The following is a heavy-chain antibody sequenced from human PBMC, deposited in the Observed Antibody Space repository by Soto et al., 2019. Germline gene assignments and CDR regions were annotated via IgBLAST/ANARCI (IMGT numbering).Heavy chain of an antibody. J-gene: IGHJ5*02. D-gene: IGHD3-10*01. V-gene: IGHV4-34*01. CDR1: GGSFSGYY. CDR2: INHSGST. CDR3: AREAPHPTRGPYGSGSYYPKPNWFDP. Sequence: LSLTCAVYGGSFSGYYWSWIRQPPGKGLEWIGEINHSGSTNYNPSLKSRVTISVDTSKNQFSLKLSSVTAADTAVYYCAREAPHPTRGPYGSGSYYPKPNWFDPWGQGTRVTVSS.